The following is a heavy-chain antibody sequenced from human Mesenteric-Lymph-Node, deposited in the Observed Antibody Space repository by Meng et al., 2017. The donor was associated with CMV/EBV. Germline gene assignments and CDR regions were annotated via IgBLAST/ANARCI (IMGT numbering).Heavy chain of an antibody. CDR1: GYSFTSSW. J-gene: IGHJ4*02. Sequence: CPGSGYSFTSSWIGWVRQMPGKGLEWMGIIYPGDSDTRYSPSFQGQVTISADKSISTAYLQWSSLKASDTAMYYCARLSGYSSSWYGYWGQGTLVTVSS. CDR2: IYPGDSDT. D-gene: IGHD6-13*01. V-gene: IGHV5-51*01. CDR3: ARLSGYSSSWYGY.